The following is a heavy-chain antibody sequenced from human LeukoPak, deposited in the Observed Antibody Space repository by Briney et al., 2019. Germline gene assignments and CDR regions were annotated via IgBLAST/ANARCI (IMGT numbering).Heavy chain of an antibody. Sequence: GGSLRLSCAASGFTFSSYAMHWVRQAPGKGLEWVAVISYDGSNKYYADSVKGRFTISRDNSKNTLYLQMNSLRAEDTAVYYCARERRGKTDYWGQGTLVTVSS. J-gene: IGHJ4*02. CDR3: ARERRGKTDY. V-gene: IGHV3-30-3*01. CDR1: GFTFSSYA. CDR2: ISYDGSNK. D-gene: IGHD4-23*01.